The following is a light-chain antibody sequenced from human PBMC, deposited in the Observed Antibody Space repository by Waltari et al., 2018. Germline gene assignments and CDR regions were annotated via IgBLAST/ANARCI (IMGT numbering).Light chain of an antibody. CDR1: SSNTGSNS. Sequence: QSVLTQPPSASGTPGQRVTISCSGSSSNTGSNSVTWYQQFPGTAPNLLFYSSDQRPSGVPDRFAGSKSGASGSLAISGLQSDDEADYYCAAWDDSLNAWVFGGGTRLTVL. V-gene: IGLV1-44*01. CDR2: SSD. CDR3: AAWDDSLNAWV. J-gene: IGLJ3*02.